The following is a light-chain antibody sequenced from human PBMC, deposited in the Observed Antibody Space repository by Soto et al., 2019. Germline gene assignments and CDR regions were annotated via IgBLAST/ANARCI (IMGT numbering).Light chain of an antibody. CDR1: RVGTES. J-gene: IGLJ1*01. Sequence: SYELTQPPSVSVAPGQTARITCGGGRVGTESVHWYQQKPGQAPVLVVYDDSNRPSGIPERFSGSNSANTATLTITRVAAGDEADYYCQLWDNISDRDGFGNGTKVTV. CDR3: QLWDNISDRDG. V-gene: IGLV3-21*02. CDR2: DDS.